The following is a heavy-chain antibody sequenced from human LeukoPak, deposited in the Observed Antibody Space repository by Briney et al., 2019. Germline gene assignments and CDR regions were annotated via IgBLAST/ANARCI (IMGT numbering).Heavy chain of an antibody. CDR1: GFTFSSYS. CDR3: ARDPRGSVGYFDL. Sequence: GGSLRLSCAASGFTFSSYSMNWVRQAPGKGLEWVAVIWYDGSNKYYADSVKGRFTISRDNSKNTLYLQMNSLRAEDTAVYYCARDPRGSVGYFDLWGRGTLVTVSS. J-gene: IGHJ2*01. V-gene: IGHV3-33*08. D-gene: IGHD3-16*01. CDR2: IWYDGSNK.